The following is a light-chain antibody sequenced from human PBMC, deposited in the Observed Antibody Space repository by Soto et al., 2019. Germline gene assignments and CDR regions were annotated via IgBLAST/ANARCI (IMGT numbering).Light chain of an antibody. Sequence: QSVLTQPPSVSGAPGQRVTISCTGSSSNIGAGYDVHWYQQLPGTAPKLLIYGNSNRPSGVPDRFSGSKSGTSASLAITGHQAEDEADYYCQSYDSSLSGWVFGTGTKLTVL. V-gene: IGLV1-40*01. CDR1: SSNIGAGYD. J-gene: IGLJ1*01. CDR3: QSYDSSLSGWV. CDR2: GNS.